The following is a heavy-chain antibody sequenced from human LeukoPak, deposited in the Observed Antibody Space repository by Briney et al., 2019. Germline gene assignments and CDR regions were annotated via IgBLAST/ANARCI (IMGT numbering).Heavy chain of an antibody. CDR1: GFTFSNYA. D-gene: IGHD3-22*01. CDR2: ISYVGSDK. J-gene: IGHJ6*02. CDR3: ARVHDSSGYSGYYYYYGMDV. Sequence: GGSLRLSCAASGFTFSNYAMHWVRQAPGKGLEWVAVISYVGSDKYYADSVKGRFTISRDNSKNTLYLQMNSLRAEDTAVYYCARVHDSSGYSGYYYYYGMDVWGQGTTVTVSS. V-gene: IGHV3-30*04.